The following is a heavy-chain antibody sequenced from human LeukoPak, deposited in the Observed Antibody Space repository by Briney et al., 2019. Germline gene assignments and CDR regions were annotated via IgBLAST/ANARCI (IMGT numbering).Heavy chain of an antibody. CDR1: GYTFTGYY. V-gene: IGHV1-2*02. CDR3: ARVRSSSSHSAEYFQH. CDR2: INPNSGGT. Sequence: ASVKVSCKASGYTFTGYYMHWVRQAPGQGLEWMGWINPNSGGTNYAQKCQGRVTMTRDTSISTAYMELSRLRSDDTAVYYCARVRSSSSHSAEYFQHWGQGTLVTVSS. J-gene: IGHJ1*01. D-gene: IGHD6-6*01.